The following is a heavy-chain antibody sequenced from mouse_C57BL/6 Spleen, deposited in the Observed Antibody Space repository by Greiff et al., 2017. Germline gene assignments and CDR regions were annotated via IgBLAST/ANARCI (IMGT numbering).Heavy chain of an antibody. CDR2: INPNNGGT. Sequence: VQLKESGPELVKPGASVKIPCKASGYTFTDYNMDWVKQSHGKSLEWIGDINPNNGGTIYNQKFKGKATLTVDKSSSTAYMELRSLTSEDTAVYYCARSHYYGSSLRYFDVWGTGTTVTVSS. D-gene: IGHD1-1*01. V-gene: IGHV1-18*01. CDR1: GYTFTDYN. CDR3: ARSHYYGSSLRYFDV. J-gene: IGHJ1*03.